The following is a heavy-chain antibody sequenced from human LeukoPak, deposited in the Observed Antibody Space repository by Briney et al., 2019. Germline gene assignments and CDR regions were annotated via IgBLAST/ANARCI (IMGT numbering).Heavy chain of an antibody. CDR2: ISGSGGST. Sequence: GGSLRLSCAASGFTFSSYGMSWVRQAPGKGLEWVSAISGSGGSTYYADSVKGRFTISRDNSKNTLYLQMNSLRAEDTAVYYCAKDLLYCSSTSCYGEVGGWFDYWGQGTLVTVSS. CDR1: GFTFSSYG. D-gene: IGHD2-2*01. CDR3: AKDLLYCSSTSCYGEVGGWFDY. V-gene: IGHV3-23*01. J-gene: IGHJ4*02.